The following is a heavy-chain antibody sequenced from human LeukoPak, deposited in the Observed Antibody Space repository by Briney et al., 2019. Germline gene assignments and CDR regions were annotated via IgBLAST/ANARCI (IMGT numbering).Heavy chain of an antibody. D-gene: IGHD1-26*01. CDR3: ARDLGYYRADY. J-gene: IGHJ4*02. CDR2: IKGDGSDN. CDR1: GFTFCSFW. Sequence: GGSLRLSCAASGFTFCSFWMSWVRQAPGKGLEWVANIKGDGSDNHYVDSVRGRFTISRDNAKNSLYLQMNSLRAEDTAVYYCARDLGYYRADYWGQGTLVTVSS. V-gene: IGHV3-7*04.